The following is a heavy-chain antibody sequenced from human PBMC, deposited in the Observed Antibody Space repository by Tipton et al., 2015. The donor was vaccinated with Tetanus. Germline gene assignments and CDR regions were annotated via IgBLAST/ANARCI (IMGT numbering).Heavy chain of an antibody. V-gene: IGHV3-23*03. CDR2: ISSSGEKT. Sequence: SLRLSCAASGFTFHRFAMSWARRAPGKGLEWVSLISSSGEKTYHADSVKGRFTISRDNSRNTLFLQMNSLRAEDTAVYYCGILVRGVVLTRVVEHWGQGALVIVSS. CDR1: GFTFHRFA. CDR3: GILVRGVVLTRVVEH. D-gene: IGHD3-10*01. J-gene: IGHJ1*01.